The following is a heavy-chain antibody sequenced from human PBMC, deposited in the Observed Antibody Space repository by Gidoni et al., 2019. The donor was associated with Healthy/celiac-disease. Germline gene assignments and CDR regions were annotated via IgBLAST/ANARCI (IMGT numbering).Heavy chain of an antibody. CDR2: ISWNSGSI. D-gene: IGHD2-21*02. CDR3: AKDIVETGGDCSFDY. CDR1: GFTFDDYA. Sequence: EVQLVESGGGLVQPGRSLRLSCAAPGFTFDDYAMHWVRQAPGKGLGWISGISWNSGSIGYADSVKGRFTISRDNAKNSLYLQMNSLRAEDTALYYCAKDIVETGGDCSFDYWGQGTLVTVSS. J-gene: IGHJ4*02. V-gene: IGHV3-9*01.